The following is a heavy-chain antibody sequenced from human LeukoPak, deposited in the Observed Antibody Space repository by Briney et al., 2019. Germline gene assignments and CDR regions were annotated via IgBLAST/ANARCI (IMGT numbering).Heavy chain of an antibody. Sequence: SETLSLTCTVSGGSISSSSYYWGWIRQPPGTGLEWIGSIYYSGSTYYNPSLKSRVTISVDTSKNQFSLKLSSVTAADTAVYYCARHYYDSSGRKPYYFDYWGQGTLVTVSS. CDR3: ARHYYDSSGRKPYYFDY. J-gene: IGHJ4*02. CDR2: IYYSGST. CDR1: GGSISSSSYY. V-gene: IGHV4-39*01. D-gene: IGHD3-22*01.